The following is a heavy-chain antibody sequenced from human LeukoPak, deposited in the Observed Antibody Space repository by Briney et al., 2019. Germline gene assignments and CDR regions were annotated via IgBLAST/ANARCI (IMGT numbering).Heavy chain of an antibody. CDR2: IYSGGST. CDR3: ARDWADGDYYWYFDL. CDR1: GFTVSSNY. V-gene: IGHV3-53*01. D-gene: IGHD4-17*01. J-gene: IGHJ2*01. Sequence: PGGSLRLSCAASGFTVSSNYMSWVRQPPGKGLEWVSAIYSGGSTYYADSVKGRFTISRDNSKNTLYLQMNSLRAEDTAVYYCARDWADGDYYWYFDLWGRGNLGTVSS.